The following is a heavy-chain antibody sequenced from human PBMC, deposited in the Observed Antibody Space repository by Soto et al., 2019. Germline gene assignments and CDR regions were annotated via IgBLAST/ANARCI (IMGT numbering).Heavy chain of an antibody. CDR2: IYHSGST. J-gene: IGHJ4*02. CDR1: GGSISSGGYS. D-gene: IGHD4-17*01. CDR3: ARASTAVATLDY. Sequence: QLQLQESGSGLVKPSQTLSLTCAVSGGSISSGGYSWSWIQQPPGKGLEWIGYIYHSGSTYYNPSLKSRVTIPVDRSKTQFSLELSSVTAADTAVYHCARASTAVATLDYWGQGTLVTVSS. V-gene: IGHV4-30-2*01.